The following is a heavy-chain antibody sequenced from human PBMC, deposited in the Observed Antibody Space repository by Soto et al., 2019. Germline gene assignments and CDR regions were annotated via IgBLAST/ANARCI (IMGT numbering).Heavy chain of an antibody. CDR1: GFNVMSYW. J-gene: IGHJ4*02. CDR3: ARDIGFDYVN. D-gene: IGHD3-16*01. V-gene: IGHV3-7*01. CDR2: VKEDGSEL. Sequence: GGSLRLSCAVSGFNVMSYWMSWVRQAPGKGLEWVASVKEDGSELYYLHSVRGRFSISRDSAGNALHLTMNYLSAEDTGVYFCARDIGFDYVNWGQGIPVTVSS.